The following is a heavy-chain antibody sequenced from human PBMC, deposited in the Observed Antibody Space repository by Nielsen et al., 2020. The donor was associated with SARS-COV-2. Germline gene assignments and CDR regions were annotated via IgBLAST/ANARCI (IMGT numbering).Heavy chain of an antibody. D-gene: IGHD1-26*01. CDR3: ASGWDWGY. CDR1: GFTFSSYS. J-gene: IGHJ4*02. CDR2: ISSSSSTI. Sequence: GESLKISCAASGFTFSSYSMHWVRQAPGKGLEWVSYISSSSSTIYYADSVKGRFTISRDNAKNSLYLQMNSLRDEDTAVYYCASGWDWGYWGQGTLVTVSS. V-gene: IGHV3-48*02.